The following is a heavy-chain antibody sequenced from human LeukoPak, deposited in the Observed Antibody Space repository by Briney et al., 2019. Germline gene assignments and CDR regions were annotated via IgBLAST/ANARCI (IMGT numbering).Heavy chain of an antibody. CDR3: ARPPSTTWIHDAFDI. J-gene: IGHJ3*02. Sequence: GGSLRLSCAASGFTFSSYAMSWVRQAPGKGLEWVSGISGSTGTTYYADSVKGRFTISRDNSKNTLYLQMNSLRTEDAAVYYCARPPSTTWIHDAFDIWGQGTMVTVSS. D-gene: IGHD1-1*01. CDR2: ISGSTGTT. V-gene: IGHV3-23*01. CDR1: GFTFSSYA.